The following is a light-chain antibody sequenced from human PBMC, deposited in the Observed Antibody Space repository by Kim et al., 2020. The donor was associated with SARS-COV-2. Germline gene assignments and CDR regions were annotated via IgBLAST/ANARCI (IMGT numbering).Light chain of an antibody. Sequence: EIVLTQSPGPLSLSPGERATLSCRASQSVSSSYLAWYQQKPGQAPRLLIYGASSRATGIPDRFSGSGSGTDFTLTINKLEPEDFAMYYCQQYGSSPLTFGGGTKVDIK. CDR1: QSVSSSY. V-gene: IGKV3-20*01. J-gene: IGKJ4*01. CDR3: QQYGSSPLT. CDR2: GAS.